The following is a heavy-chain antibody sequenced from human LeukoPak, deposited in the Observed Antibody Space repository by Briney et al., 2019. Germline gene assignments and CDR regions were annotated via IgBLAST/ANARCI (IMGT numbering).Heavy chain of an antibody. D-gene: IGHD2-2*01. V-gene: IGHV3-20*04. CDR2: INWNGGST. Sequence: PGGSLRLSCVASGFTFDDYGMSWVRQAPGKGLEWVSGINWNGGSTGYADSVKGRFTISRDNAKNSLYLQMNSLRAEDTALYYCARVRYCSSTSCYPYFDYWGQGTLVTVSS. CDR3: ARVRYCSSTSCYPYFDY. J-gene: IGHJ4*02. CDR1: GFTFDDYG.